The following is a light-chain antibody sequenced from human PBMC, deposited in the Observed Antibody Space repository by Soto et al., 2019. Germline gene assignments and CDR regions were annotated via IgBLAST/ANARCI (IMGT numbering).Light chain of an antibody. CDR1: SSDVGAYKY. CDR2: DVS. CDR3: CSYAGSYTYV. Sequence: QSVLTQPRSVSGSPGQSVTISCTGTSSDVGAYKYVSWYQQHPGKAPKLMIYDVSKRPSGVPDRFSGSKSGNTASLTISGLQAEDEADYYCCSYAGSYTYVFGGGTKVTVL. J-gene: IGLJ3*02. V-gene: IGLV2-11*01.